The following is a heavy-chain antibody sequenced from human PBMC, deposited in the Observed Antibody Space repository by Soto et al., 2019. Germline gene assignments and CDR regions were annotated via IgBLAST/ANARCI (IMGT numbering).Heavy chain of an antibody. J-gene: IGHJ4*02. CDR1: GFTFSSYA. CDR2: INSSGGST. CDR3: AKGGGDYGSGSYPFWY. V-gene: IGHV3-23*01. D-gene: IGHD3-10*01. Sequence: EVQLLESGGGLVQPGGSLRLSCAASGFTFSSYAMSWVRQAPGKGLEWVSTINSSGGSTYYAGSVKGRFTISRDNSKATLYPQMNSLRAEDTAVYYWAKGGGDYGSGSYPFWYWGQGTLVTVSS.